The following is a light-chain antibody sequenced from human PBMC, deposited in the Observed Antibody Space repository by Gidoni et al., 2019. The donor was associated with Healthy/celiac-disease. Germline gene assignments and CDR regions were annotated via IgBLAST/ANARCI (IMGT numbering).Light chain of an antibody. Sequence: EIVMTQSPATLSVSPGERATLSCRASQSVSSNLAWYQQKPGQAPRLLIYGASTRATGIPARFSGSGSGTEFTLTISSLQSEDFAVYYCQQYNNWPHWTFGQGTKVEIE. CDR1: QSVSSN. CDR3: QQYNNWPHWT. CDR2: GAS. J-gene: IGKJ1*01. V-gene: IGKV3-15*01.